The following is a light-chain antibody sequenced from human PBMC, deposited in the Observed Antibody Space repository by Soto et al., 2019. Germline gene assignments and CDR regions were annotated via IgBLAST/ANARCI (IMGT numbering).Light chain of an antibody. CDR1: QSLRSYY. V-gene: IGKV3-20*01. CDR2: GAS. J-gene: IGKJ4*01. Sequence: EIVLTQSPGTLSLSPGERATLSCRASQSLRSYYLAWYQQKPGQAPRLVIYGASNRATGIPDRFTGSGSGTDFTLTISRLEPEDFAVYYCQQYGGSPLTFGGGIKVEIK. CDR3: QQYGGSPLT.